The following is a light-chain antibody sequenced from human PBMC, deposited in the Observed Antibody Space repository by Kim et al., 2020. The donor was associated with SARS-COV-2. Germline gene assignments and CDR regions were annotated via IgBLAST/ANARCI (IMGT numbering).Light chain of an antibody. J-gene: IGKJ2*01. Sequence: AIRMTQSPSSFSASTGDRVTITCRASQGISSYLAWYQQKPGKAPKLLIYAASTLQSGVPSRFSGSGSGTDFTLTISCLQSEDFATYYCQQYYSYPYTFGQGPSGD. CDR3: QQYYSYPYT. CDR2: AAS. CDR1: QGISSY. V-gene: IGKV1-8*01.